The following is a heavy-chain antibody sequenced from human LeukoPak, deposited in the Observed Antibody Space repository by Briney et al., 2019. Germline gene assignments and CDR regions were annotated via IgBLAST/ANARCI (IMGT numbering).Heavy chain of an antibody. J-gene: IGHJ4*02. CDR1: GGSISSYY. CDR2: IYYSGST. V-gene: IGHV4-59*04. Sequence: SETLSLTCTVSGGSISSYYWSWIRQPPGKGLEWIGSIYYSGSTYYNPSLKSRVTMSVDTSKKQFSLKLSSVTAADTAVYYCARVDYYDTSAYFFDYWGQGTLVTVSS. CDR3: ARVDYYDTSAYFFDY. D-gene: IGHD3-22*01.